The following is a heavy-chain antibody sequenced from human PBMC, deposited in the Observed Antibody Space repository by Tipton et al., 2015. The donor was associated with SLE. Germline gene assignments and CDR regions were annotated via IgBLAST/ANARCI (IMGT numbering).Heavy chain of an antibody. CDR1: GFTFNDSY. CDR2: ITSSGSTI. Sequence: SLRLSCAASGFTFNDSYLTWIRQAPGKGREWVSYITSSGSTIYYADSVMGRFTISRDNAKNSLYLQMNSLRAEDTAVYYCARFTGPGAFDIWGQGTMVTVSS. J-gene: IGHJ3*02. CDR3: ARFTGPGAFDI. D-gene: IGHD2-8*02. V-gene: IGHV3-11*04.